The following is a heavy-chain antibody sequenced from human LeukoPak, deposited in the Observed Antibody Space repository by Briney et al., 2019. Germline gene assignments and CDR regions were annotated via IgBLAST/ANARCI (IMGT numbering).Heavy chain of an antibody. Sequence: GGSLRLSCAAPGFTFSSYSMNWVRQAPGKGLEWVSSISSSSSYIYYADSVKGRFTISRDNAKNSLYLQMNSLRAEDTAVYYCARVVRSGQQLVQEKYYFDYWGQGTLVTVSS. D-gene: IGHD6-13*01. CDR2: ISSSSSYI. CDR1: GFTFSSYS. CDR3: ARVVRSGQQLVQEKYYFDY. J-gene: IGHJ4*02. V-gene: IGHV3-21*01.